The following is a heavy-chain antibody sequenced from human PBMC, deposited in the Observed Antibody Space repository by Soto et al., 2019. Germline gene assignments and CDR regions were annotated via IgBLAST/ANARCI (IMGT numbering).Heavy chain of an antibody. J-gene: IGHJ6*02. D-gene: IGHD6-19*01. CDR1: GYSFTSYW. CDR2: IYPGDSDT. CDR3: ARLGQWLVHYYGMDV. V-gene: IGHV5-51*01. Sequence: GESRKISCKGSGYSFTSYWIGWVRQMPGKGLEWMGIIYPGDSDTRYSPSFQGQVTISADKSISTAYLQWSSLKASDTAMYYCARLGQWLVHYYGMDVWGQGTTVTVSS.